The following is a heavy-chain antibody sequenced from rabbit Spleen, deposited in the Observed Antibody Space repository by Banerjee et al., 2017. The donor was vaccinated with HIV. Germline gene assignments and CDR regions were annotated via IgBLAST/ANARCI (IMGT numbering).Heavy chain of an antibody. J-gene: IGHJ4*01. D-gene: IGHD1-1*01. CDR3: ARDPAYASSSGYNIPNL. CDR1: GFPFSNKA. V-gene: IGHV1S47*01. CDR2: IDPIFGST. Sequence: QEQLEESGGGLVKPEGSLTLTCKASGFPFSNKAVMCWVRQAPGKGLEWIGYIDPIFGSTYYANWVNGRFSISRENTQNTVYLQLNSLTAADTATYFCARDPAYASSSGYNIPNLWARAPSSPS.